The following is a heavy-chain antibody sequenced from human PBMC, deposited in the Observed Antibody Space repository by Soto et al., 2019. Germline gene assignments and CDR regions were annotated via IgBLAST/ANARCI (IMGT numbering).Heavy chain of an antibody. Sequence: EVQLLESGGGLVQPGGSLRLSCAASGYNFSTYAMSRVRQAPGKGLEWVSGISAGGGNPFIADSVKGRFIISRDNAKDTLYLQMNSLTGEDTAIYYCVKHAEYQLVSWFDPWGQGTLVTVSS. D-gene: IGHD6-6*01. J-gene: IGHJ5*02. CDR2: ISAGGGNP. CDR1: GYNFSTYA. CDR3: VKHAEYQLVSWFDP. V-gene: IGHV3-23*01.